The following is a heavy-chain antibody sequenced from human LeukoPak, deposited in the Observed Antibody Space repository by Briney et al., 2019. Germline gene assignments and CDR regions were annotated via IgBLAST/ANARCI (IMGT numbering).Heavy chain of an antibody. CDR2: ISYDGTTE. CDR3: AKDPQWELDQDAFDI. D-gene: IGHD1-26*01. CDR1: GFTFNSYA. Sequence: PGGSLRLSCAASGFTFNSYAIHWVRQAPGKGLEWVAVISYDGTTEFYGDSVKGRFTISRDNSKNTLYLQMDSLRAEDTAVYYCAKDPQWELDQDAFDIWGQGTMVTVSS. J-gene: IGHJ3*02. V-gene: IGHV3-30*18.